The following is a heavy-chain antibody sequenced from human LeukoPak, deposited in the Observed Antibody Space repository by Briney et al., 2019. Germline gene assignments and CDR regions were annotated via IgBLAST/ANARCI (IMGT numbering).Heavy chain of an antibody. CDR3: ARHVDTATDYFDY. V-gene: IGHV4-39*01. Sequence: SETLSLTCTVSGGSISSSSYYWGWIRQPPGKGLEWIGSIYYSGSSYYNPSLKSRVTISVHTSKNQFSLKLSSVTAADTAVYYCARHVDTATDYFDYWGQGTLVTVSS. J-gene: IGHJ4*02. D-gene: IGHD5-18*01. CDR1: GGSISSSSYY. CDR2: IYYSGSS.